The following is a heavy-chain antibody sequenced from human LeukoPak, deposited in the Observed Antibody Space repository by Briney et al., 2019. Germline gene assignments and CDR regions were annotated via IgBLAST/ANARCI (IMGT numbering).Heavy chain of an antibody. CDR3: ATPGVSYYYDSSGYYGY. V-gene: IGHV4-39*01. J-gene: IGHJ4*02. Sequence: PSETLSLTCTVSGGSISCSSYYWGWIRQPPGKGLEWNGSVYYSGSTYYNPSLKSRVTISVDTSKNQFSLELSSVTAADTAVYYCATPGVSYYYDSSGYYGYWGQGTLVTVSS. CDR1: GGSISCSSYY. D-gene: IGHD3-22*01. CDR2: VYYSGST.